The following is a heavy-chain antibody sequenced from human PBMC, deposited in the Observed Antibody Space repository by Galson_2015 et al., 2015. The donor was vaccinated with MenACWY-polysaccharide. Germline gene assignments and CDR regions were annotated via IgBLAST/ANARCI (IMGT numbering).Heavy chain of an antibody. CDR1: GGSISSYR. Sequence: SETLSLTCAVSGGSISSYRWTWIRQPPGKGLEWLGYIYYTGTTKYNPSLTSRVTIAVDTSKKYFSLKLSSVTAADTAVYYCAGLMAGSPFGWFDPWGQGTLVTVSS. V-gene: IGHV4-59*01. J-gene: IGHJ5*02. CDR2: IYYTGTT. D-gene: IGHD6-19*01. CDR3: AGLMAGSPFGWFDP.